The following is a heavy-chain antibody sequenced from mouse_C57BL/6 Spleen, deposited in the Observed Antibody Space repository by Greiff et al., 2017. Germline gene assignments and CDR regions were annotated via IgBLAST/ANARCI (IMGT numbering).Heavy chain of an antibody. D-gene: IGHD1-1*01. CDR2: IYPGDGDT. Sequence: QVHVKQSGAELVKPGASVKISCKASGYAFSSYWMHWVKQRPGKGLEWIGQIYPGDGDTNYNGKFKGKATLTADKSSSTAYMQLSSLTSEDSAVYYCARSCADSGSGYSYFDYWGQGTTLTVSS. CDR1: GYAFSSYW. CDR3: ARSCADSGSGYSYFDY. V-gene: IGHV1-80*01. J-gene: IGHJ2*01.